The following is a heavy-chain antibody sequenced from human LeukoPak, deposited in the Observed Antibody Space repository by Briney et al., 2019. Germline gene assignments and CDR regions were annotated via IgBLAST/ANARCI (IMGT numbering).Heavy chain of an antibody. CDR2: IHYTGST. V-gene: IGHV4-59*11. CDR1: GGSINSHY. CDR3: ARIIVESGYGGGWFDP. J-gene: IGHJ5*02. Sequence: PSETLSLTCTVSGGSINSHYWIWIRQPPGKGLEWIGYIHYTGSTNYNPSLKSRVTISVDRSKNQFSLKLSSVTAADTAVYYCARIIVESGYGGGWFDPWGQGTLVTVSS. D-gene: IGHD5-12*01.